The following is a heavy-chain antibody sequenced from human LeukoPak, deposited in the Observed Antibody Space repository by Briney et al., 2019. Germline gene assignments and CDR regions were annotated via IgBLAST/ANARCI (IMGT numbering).Heavy chain of an antibody. J-gene: IGHJ4*02. V-gene: IGHV3-15*01. D-gene: IGHD5-18*01. Sequence: NPGGSLRLSCAASGFTFINAWMSWVRQAPGKGLEWVGRIKSKTDGGTTDYAAPVKGRFTISRDDSKNTLYLQMNSLKTEDTAVYYCTTERSVDTAMVTRLVVDYWGQGTLVTVSS. CDR2: IKSKTDGGTT. CDR1: GFTFINAW. CDR3: TTERSVDTAMVTRLVVDY.